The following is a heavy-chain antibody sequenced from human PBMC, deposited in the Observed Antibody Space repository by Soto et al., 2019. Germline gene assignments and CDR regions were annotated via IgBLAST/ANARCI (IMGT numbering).Heavy chain of an antibody. CDR2: IYYSGST. J-gene: IGHJ4*02. V-gene: IGHV4-31*03. D-gene: IGHD3-9*01. CDR1: GGSISSGGYY. Sequence: QVQLQESGPGLVKPSQTLSLTCTVSGGSISSGGYYWSWIRQHPGKGLEWIGYIYYSGSTYYNPSLTSRVTISVDTSKNQFSLKLSSVTAADTAVYYCARLLMPDYDILTGPTLDYWGQGTLVTVSS. CDR3: ARLLMPDYDILTGPTLDY.